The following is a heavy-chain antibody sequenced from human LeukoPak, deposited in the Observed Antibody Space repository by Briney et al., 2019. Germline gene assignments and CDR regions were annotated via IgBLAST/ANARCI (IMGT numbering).Heavy chain of an antibody. CDR1: GYSFSNYW. CDR3: ARPYCSSSSCYSRPDY. V-gene: IGHV5-51*01. Sequence: GESLKISCKGSGYSFSNYWIGWVRQMPGKGLEWMGIIYPGDSDTRYSPSFQGQVTISVDKSISTAYLQWSSLKASDTAMYYCARPYCSSSSCYSRPDYWGQGTLVTVSS. J-gene: IGHJ4*02. CDR2: IYPGDSDT. D-gene: IGHD2-2*02.